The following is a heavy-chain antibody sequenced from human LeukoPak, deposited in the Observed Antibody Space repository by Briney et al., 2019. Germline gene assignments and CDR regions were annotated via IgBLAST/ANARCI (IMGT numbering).Heavy chain of an antibody. D-gene: IGHD3-22*01. J-gene: IGHJ3*02. V-gene: IGHV3-23*01. CDR3: AKDLAPIYDSSGYYLDAFDI. CDR1: GITLSSQA. Sequence: GAPRPSRATSGITLSSQANNWVRQAPRKGPEWVPTNSGNGGNTYYADSVKGRFTISRDNSKNTLYLQMNSLRAEDTAVYYCAKDLAPIYDSSGYYLDAFDIWGQGTMVTVSS. CDR2: NSGNGGNT.